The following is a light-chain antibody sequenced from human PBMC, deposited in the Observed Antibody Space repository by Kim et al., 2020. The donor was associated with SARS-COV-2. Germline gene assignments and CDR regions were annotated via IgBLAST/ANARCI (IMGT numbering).Light chain of an antibody. Sequence: SPGERATLSCRASQSVSSSYLAWYQQKPGQAPRLLSYAASTWATGIPDRFSGSGSGTDFTLTISRLEPEDFAVYYCQQYGSSPWTFGQGTKVDIK. V-gene: IGKV3-20*01. CDR3: QQYGSSPWT. J-gene: IGKJ1*01. CDR2: AAS. CDR1: QSVSSSY.